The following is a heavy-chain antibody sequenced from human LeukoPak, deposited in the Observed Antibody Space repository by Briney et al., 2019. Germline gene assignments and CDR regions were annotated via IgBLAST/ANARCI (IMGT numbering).Heavy chain of an antibody. J-gene: IGHJ4*02. Sequence: GGSLRLSCAASGFTFSSYTMHWVRQAPGKGLEWVAVISYDGNNKYYADSVKGRFTISRDNSKNTLYLQMNSLRAEDTAVYYCAREGIAAAFDYWGQGTLVTVSS. V-gene: IGHV3-30*04. CDR1: GFTFSSYT. CDR2: ISYDGNNK. D-gene: IGHD6-13*01. CDR3: AREGIAAAFDY.